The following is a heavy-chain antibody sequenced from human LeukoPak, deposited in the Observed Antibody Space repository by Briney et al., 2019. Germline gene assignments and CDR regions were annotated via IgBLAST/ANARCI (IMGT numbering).Heavy chain of an antibody. V-gene: IGHV3-7*01. CDR2: IKQDGSQQ. Sequence: GGSLGLSCVASGFTFSDYWMSWVRQAPGKGLEWVANIKQDGSQQYYVDSVKGRFTISRDNAKNSLYLQMNSLRVEDTAVYYCAKITLPSEYFQHWGQGTLVTVSS. J-gene: IGHJ1*01. CDR1: GFTFSDYW. CDR3: AKITLPSEYFQH.